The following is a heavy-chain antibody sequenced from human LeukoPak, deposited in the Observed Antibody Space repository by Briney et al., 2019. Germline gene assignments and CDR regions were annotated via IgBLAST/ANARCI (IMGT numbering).Heavy chain of an antibody. CDR1: GFTFSNYP. Sequence: GRPLRLSCAASGFTFSNYPMHWVRKAPGKGLEWVALISYDGSNKYYADSVKGRFTISRDNSKNTLYLQMYSLGAEDTAVYYCARGSGSYLYYFDSWGQGTLVTVSS. CDR3: ARGSGSYLYYFDS. V-gene: IGHV3-30*04. D-gene: IGHD1-26*01. CDR2: ISYDGSNK. J-gene: IGHJ4*02.